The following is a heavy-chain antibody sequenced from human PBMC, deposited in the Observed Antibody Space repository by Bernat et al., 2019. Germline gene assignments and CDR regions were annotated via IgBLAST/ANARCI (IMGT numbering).Heavy chain of an antibody. D-gene: IGHD5-18*01. CDR1: GFTFSSYA. V-gene: IGHV3-30*18. CDR3: AKDTAIAY. CDR2: ISYDGSNK. J-gene: IGHJ4*02. Sequence: VQLLESGGGLVQPGGSLRLSCAASGFTFSSYAMSWVRQAPGKGLEWVAVISYDGSNKYYADSVKGRFTISRDNSKNTLYLQMNSLRAEDTAVYYCAKDTAIAYWGQGTLVTVSS.